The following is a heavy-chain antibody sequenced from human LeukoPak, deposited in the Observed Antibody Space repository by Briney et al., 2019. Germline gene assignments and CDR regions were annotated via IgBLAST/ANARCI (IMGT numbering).Heavy chain of an antibody. V-gene: IGHV3-30-3*01. CDR3: ARDVSGSGSYFDY. CDR1: GFTFSSYA. J-gene: IGHJ4*02. Sequence: GGSLRLSCAASGFTFSSYAMHWVRQAPGKGLEWVAVISYDGSNKYYADSVKGRFTISRDNSKNTLYLQMNSLRAEDTAVYYCARDVSGSGSYFDYWGQGTLVTVSS. CDR2: ISYDGSNK. D-gene: IGHD3-10*01.